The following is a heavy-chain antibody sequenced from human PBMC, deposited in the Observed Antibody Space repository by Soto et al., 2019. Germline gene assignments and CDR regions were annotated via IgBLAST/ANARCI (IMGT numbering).Heavy chain of an antibody. J-gene: IGHJ5*02. CDR1: GFIVSSDI. CDR2: IHSTGDRT. V-gene: IGHV3-53*01. CDR3: ATRGA. Sequence: EVQVVESGGGLIQPGGSLRLSCAVSGFIVSSDIMSWVRQAPGKGLKWVSIIHSTGDRTYYGDSVRGRFTISRDNSSNTVSLQMNSLRVEYTAVYYCATRGAWGQGTLVTVSS.